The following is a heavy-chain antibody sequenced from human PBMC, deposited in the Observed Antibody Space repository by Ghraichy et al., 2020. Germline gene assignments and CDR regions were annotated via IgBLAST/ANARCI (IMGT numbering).Heavy chain of an antibody. CDR2: ISSNGGST. Sequence: GGSLRLSCAASGFTFSSYAMHWVRQAPGKGLEYVSSISSNGGSTYYANSVKGRFTISRDNSKNTLYLQMGSLRAEDVAVYYCVRARGAFVVRGVIIWGYFDSWGQGTLVTVSA. CDR3: VRARGAFVVRGVIIWGYFDS. J-gene: IGHJ4*02. CDR1: GFTFSSYA. V-gene: IGHV3-64*01. D-gene: IGHD3-10*01.